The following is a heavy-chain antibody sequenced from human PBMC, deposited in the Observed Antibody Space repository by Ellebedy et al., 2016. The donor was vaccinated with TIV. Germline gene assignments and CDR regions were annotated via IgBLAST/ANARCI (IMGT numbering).Heavy chain of an antibody. CDR2: ISYIGDT. CDR1: GDSISSSPYH. J-gene: IGHJ4*02. Sequence: MPSETLSLTCTVSGDSISSSPYHWGWIRQPPGKGLEWIGSISYIGDTSSSPSLKSRVTISVDTSKNHFSLKLSSVTAADTAVYYCGWDCSSSSCRGGYWGRGSLVTVSS. CDR3: GWDCSSSSCRGGY. D-gene: IGHD2-2*01. V-gene: IGHV4-39*02.